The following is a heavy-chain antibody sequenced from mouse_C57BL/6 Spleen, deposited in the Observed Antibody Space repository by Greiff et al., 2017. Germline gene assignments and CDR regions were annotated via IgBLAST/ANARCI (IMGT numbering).Heavy chain of an antibody. D-gene: IGHD1-1*01. Sequence: EVQLVESGGGLVKPGGSLKLSCAASGFTFSSYAMSWVRQTPEKRLEWVATISDGGSYTYYPVNVKGRFTISRDNAKNNLYLQMSHLKSEDTAMYYCARRGYYGSSPWFAYWGQGTLVTVSA. CDR3: ARRGYYGSSPWFAY. CDR1: GFTFSSYA. J-gene: IGHJ3*01. V-gene: IGHV5-4*01. CDR2: ISDGGSYT.